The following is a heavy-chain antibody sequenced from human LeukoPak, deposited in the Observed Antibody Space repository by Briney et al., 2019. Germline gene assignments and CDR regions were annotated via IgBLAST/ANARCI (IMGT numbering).Heavy chain of an antibody. Sequence: PSETLSLTCTVSGGSISSYSWSWIRQPPGKGLEWIGYIYYSGSTNYNPSLKSRVTISVDTSKNQFSLKLSSVTAADTAVYYCARSVGSYGGNSRFDYWGQGTLVTVSS. CDR1: GGSISSYS. V-gene: IGHV4-59*01. CDR2: IYYSGST. D-gene: IGHD4-23*01. J-gene: IGHJ4*02. CDR3: ARSVGSYGGNSRFDY.